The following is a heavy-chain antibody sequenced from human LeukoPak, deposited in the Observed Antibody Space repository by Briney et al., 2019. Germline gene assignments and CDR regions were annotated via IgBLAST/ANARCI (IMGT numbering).Heavy chain of an antibody. J-gene: IGHJ4*02. D-gene: IGHD2-2*01. V-gene: IGHV1-46*01. CDR1: GYTFTSYY. CDR2: INPSGGST. CDR3: ARGAGGVIPAAQSYDY. Sequence: ASVKVSCKASGYTFTSYYMHWVRQAPGQGLEWMGIINPSGGSTSYAQKFQGRVTMTRDTSTSTVYMELSSLRSEDTAVYYCARGAGGVIPAAQSYDYWGQGTLVTVSS.